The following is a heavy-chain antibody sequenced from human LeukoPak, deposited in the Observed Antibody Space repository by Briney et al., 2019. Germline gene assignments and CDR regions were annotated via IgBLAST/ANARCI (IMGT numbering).Heavy chain of an antibody. J-gene: IGHJ6*02. CDR2: ISNSSSYI. CDR1: GFTFSSYS. V-gene: IGHV3-21*01. Sequence: GGSLRLSCAASGFTFSSYSMNWVRQAPGKGLEWVASISNSSSYIYYADSVKGRFTISRDNAKNSLYLQMNSLRAEDTAVYYCATPPWTSHPPYGTDVWGQGTTVTVSS. CDR3: ATPPWTSHPPYGTDV. D-gene: IGHD3/OR15-3a*01.